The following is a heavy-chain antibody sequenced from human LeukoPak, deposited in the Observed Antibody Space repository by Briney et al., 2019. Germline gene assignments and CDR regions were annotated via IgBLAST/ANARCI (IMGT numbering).Heavy chain of an antibody. V-gene: IGHV3-23*01. J-gene: IGHJ6*04. CDR1: GFTFSSYA. CDR3: AKWGDCSSTSCYVSLGDYYYYGMDV. CDR2: IRGSGGST. Sequence: GGSLRLSCAASGFTFSSYAMSWVRQAPGKGLEWVSAIRGSGGSTYYADSVKGRFTISRDNSKNTLYLQMNSLRAEDTAVYYCAKWGDCSSTSCYVSLGDYYYYGMDVWGKGTTVTVSS. D-gene: IGHD2-2*01.